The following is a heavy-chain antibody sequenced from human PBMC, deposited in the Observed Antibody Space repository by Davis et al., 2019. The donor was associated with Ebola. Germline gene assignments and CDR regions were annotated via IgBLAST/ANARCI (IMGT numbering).Heavy chain of an antibody. J-gene: IGHJ6*02. Sequence: PSETLSLTCRVSGGSLISTTHYWAWIRQSPVNGLEWIGRTHYSGTTSYNPSLEGRVTISVDTSQNHFSLRLASVIAADTAVYYCASLLVEPGYFYHGLDVWGQGTAVTVSS. CDR1: GGSLISTTHY. CDR2: THYSGTT. D-gene: IGHD2-8*02. V-gene: IGHV4-39*02. CDR3: ASLLVEPGYFYHGLDV.